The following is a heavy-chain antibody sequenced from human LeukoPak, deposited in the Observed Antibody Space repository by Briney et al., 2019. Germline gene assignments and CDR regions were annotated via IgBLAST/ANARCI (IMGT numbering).Heavy chain of an antibody. V-gene: IGHV3-53*01. D-gene: IGHD6-19*01. CDR3: ARVGRSGWQKIYYYYYGMDV. CDR2: IYSGGST. Sequence: GGSLRLSCAASGFTVSSNYMSWVRQAPGKGLEWASVIYSGGSTYYADSVKGRFTISRDNSKNTLYLQMNSLRAEDTAVYYCARVGRSGWQKIYYYYYGMDVWGQGTTVTVSS. CDR1: GFTVSSNY. J-gene: IGHJ6*02.